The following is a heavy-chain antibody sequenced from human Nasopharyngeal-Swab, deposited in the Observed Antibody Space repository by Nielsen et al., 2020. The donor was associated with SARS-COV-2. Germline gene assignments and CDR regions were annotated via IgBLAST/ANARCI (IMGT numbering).Heavy chain of an antibody. CDR3: ARPYYDSSGYDAWFDP. D-gene: IGHD3-22*01. J-gene: IGHJ5*02. CDR2: IYYSGST. Sequence: SETLSLTCTVSGGSISSSSYYWGWISQPPGKGLEWIGSIYYSGSTYYNPSLKSRVTISVDTSKNQFSLKLSSVTAADTAVYYCARPYYDSSGYDAWFDPWGQGTLVTVSS. CDR1: GGSISSSSYY. V-gene: IGHV4-39*01.